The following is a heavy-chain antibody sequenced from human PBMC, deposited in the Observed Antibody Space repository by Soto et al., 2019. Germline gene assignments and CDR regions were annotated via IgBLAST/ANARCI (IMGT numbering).Heavy chain of an antibody. Sequence: PGGCRRLACAASVFTVSSNYMSWFRQAPGKGLEWVSVISSGGSTYYADSVKGRFTIARDNSKTTLYLQMNSLRAEDTAVYYCAREGDHKEDYYYYGMDVWGQGTTVTVS. J-gene: IGHJ6*02. D-gene: IGHD2-21*01. V-gene: IGHV3-53*01. CDR1: VFTVSSNY. CDR2: ISSGGST. CDR3: AREGDHKEDYYYYGMDV.